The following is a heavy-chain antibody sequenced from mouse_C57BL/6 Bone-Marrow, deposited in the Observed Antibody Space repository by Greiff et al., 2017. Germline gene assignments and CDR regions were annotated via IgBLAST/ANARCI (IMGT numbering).Heavy chain of an antibody. D-gene: IGHD2-3*01. J-gene: IGHJ3*01. Sequence: QVQLQQPGAELVMPGASVKLSCKASGYTFTSYWMHWVKQRPGQGLEWIGDIDPSDSYTNYNQKFKGKSTLTVDKSSSTAYMQLSSLTSEDSAVYYCARGYYSFAYWGQGTLVTVSA. V-gene: IGHV1-69*01. CDR1: GYTFTSYW. CDR2: IDPSDSYT. CDR3: ARGYYSFAY.